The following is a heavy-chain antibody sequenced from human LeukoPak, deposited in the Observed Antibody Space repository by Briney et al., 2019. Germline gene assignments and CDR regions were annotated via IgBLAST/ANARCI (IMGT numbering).Heavy chain of an antibody. CDR1: GYTFTSYA. CDR2: INAGNGNT. J-gene: IGHJ5*02. D-gene: IGHD3-10*01. V-gene: IGHV1-3*01. CDR3: ARAGSYYYGPGWFDP. Sequence: WASVKVSCKASGYTFTSYAMHWVRQAPGQRLEWMGWINAGNGNTKYSQKFQGRVTITRDTSASTAYKELSSLRSEDTAVYYCARAGSYYYGPGWFDPWGQGTLVTVSS.